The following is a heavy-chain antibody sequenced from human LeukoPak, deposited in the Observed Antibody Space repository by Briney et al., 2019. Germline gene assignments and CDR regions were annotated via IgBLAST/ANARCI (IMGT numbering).Heavy chain of an antibody. D-gene: IGHD3-22*01. Sequence: SETLSLTCAVYGGSFSGYYWSWIRQPPGKGLEWIGEINHSGSTNYNPSLKSRVTISVDTSKSQFSLKLSSVTAADTAVYYCARGRYYDSSPTYWGQGTLVTVSS. CDR2: INHSGST. V-gene: IGHV4-34*01. J-gene: IGHJ4*02. CDR3: ARGRYYDSSPTY. CDR1: GGSFSGYY.